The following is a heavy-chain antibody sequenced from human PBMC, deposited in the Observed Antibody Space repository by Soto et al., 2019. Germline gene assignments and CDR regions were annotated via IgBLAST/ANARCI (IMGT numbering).Heavy chain of an antibody. CDR1: GFTFSSYC. J-gene: IGHJ6*03. CDR3: ARGVRYCSSTSCYWNYYYYYMDV. Sequence: VGSLRLSCAASGFTFSSYCMSWVRQAPGKGLEWVANIKQDGSEKYYVDSVKGRFTISRDNAKNSLYLQMNSLRAEDTAVYYCARGVRYCSSTSCYWNYYYYYMDVWGKGTTVTVSS. CDR2: IKQDGSEK. D-gene: IGHD2-2*01. V-gene: IGHV3-7*01.